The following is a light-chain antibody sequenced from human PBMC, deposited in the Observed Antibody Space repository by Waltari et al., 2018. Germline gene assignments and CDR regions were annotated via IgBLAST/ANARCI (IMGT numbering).Light chain of an antibody. CDR1: QSVGRT. CDR3: QHYVRLPAT. J-gene: IGKJ1*01. CDR2: GAS. V-gene: IGKV3-20*01. Sequence: EIVLTQSPGTLSLSPGARATFSCRASQSVGRTLAWYQQKPGQAPRLLMYGASSRATGTPDRFSGSGSGTDFSLTISRLEPEDVAVYYCQHYVRLPATFGQGTKVEIK.